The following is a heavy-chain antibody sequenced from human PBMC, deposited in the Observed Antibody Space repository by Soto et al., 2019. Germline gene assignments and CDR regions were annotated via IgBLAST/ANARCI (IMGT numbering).Heavy chain of an antibody. CDR3: AAGVVPAVKAGLDAFDI. CDR1: GYTLTELS. D-gene: IGHD2-2*01. CDR2: FDPEDGET. V-gene: IGHV1-24*01. J-gene: IGHJ3*02. Sequence: ASVKVSCKGSGYTLTELSMHWVRQAPGKGLEWMGGFDPEDGETIYAQKFRGRVTMTEDTSTDTAYMELSSLRSEDTAVYYCAAGVVPAVKAGLDAFDIWGQGTMVTVSS.